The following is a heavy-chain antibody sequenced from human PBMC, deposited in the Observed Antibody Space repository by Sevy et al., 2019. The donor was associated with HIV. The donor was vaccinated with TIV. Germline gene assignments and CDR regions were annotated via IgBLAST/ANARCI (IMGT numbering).Heavy chain of an antibody. CDR2: INQDGSER. CDR3: ARYYYDSSGYYLFDY. V-gene: IGHV3-7*01. CDR1: GFTFSTYW. D-gene: IGHD3-22*01. J-gene: IGHJ4*02. Sequence: GGSLRLSCAASGFTFSTYWMSWVRQAPGKGLEWVANINQDGSERYYVDSVKGRFTISRDNAKNSLYLQMNSLRAEDTAVYYCARYYYDSSGYYLFDYWGQGTLVTVSS.